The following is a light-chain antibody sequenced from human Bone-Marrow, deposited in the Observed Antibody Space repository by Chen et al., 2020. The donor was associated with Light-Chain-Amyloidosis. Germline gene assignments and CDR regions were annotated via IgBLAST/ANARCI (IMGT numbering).Light chain of an antibody. CDR3: QSADSSGTYEVI. J-gene: IGLJ2*01. V-gene: IGLV3-25*03. CDR2: RDT. CDR1: DLPTKY. Sequence: SYELTQPPSVSVSPGQTARITCSGDDLPTKYAHWYQQNPGQAPVLVIHRDTERPSGISERFSGSSSGTTATLTISGVQAEDEADYHCQSADSSGTYEVIFGGGTKLTVL.